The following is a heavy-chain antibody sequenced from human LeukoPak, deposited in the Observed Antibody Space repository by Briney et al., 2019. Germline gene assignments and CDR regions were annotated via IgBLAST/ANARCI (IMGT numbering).Heavy chain of an antibody. CDR1: GYTFTSYG. D-gene: IGHD1-26*01. CDR2: ISAYNGNT. Sequence: ASVKVSCKASGYTFTSYGISWVRQARGQGLEWMGWISAYNGNTNYAQKLQGRVTMTTDTSTSTAYMERRSLRSDDTAVYYCARDFTSIVGAPFDYWGRGTLVTVSS. V-gene: IGHV1-18*01. CDR3: ARDFTSIVGAPFDY. J-gene: IGHJ4*02.